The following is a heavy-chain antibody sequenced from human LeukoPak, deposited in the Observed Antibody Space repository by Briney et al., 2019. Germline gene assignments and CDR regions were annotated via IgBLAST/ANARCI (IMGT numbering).Heavy chain of an antibody. J-gene: IGHJ4*02. Sequence: PSETLSLTCTVSGGSISSSSYYLGWIRQPPGKGLQWIGSIYYSGSTYYNPSLKSRVTISVDTSKNQFSLKLSSVTAEDTAVYYCARRIAAAASDYWGQGTLVTVSS. V-gene: IGHV4-39*01. CDR2: IYYSGST. D-gene: IGHD6-13*01. CDR3: ARRIAAAASDY. CDR1: GGSISSSSYY.